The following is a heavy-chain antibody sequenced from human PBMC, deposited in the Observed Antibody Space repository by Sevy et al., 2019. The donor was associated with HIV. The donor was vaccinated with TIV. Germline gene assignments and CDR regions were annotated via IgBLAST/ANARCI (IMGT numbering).Heavy chain of an antibody. D-gene: IGHD2-15*01. CDR1: GYLFTSYR. CDR2: ISPHNGDT. Sequence: ASVKVSCKASGYLFTSYRITWVRQAPGKRLELVGWISPHNGDTNYAQRVQDRATMITDTSTTTAYMELRSLTSDDSALYYCARAYCSGGRCYSLAYWGQGTLVTVSS. CDR3: ARAYCSGGRCYSLAY. V-gene: IGHV1-18*01. J-gene: IGHJ4*02.